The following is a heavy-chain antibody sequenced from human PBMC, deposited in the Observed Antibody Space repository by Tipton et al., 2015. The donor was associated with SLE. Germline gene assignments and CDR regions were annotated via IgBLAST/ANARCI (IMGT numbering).Heavy chain of an antibody. CDR2: VCNSVST. CDR3: ARDGGGGGWSFDY. D-gene: IGHD6-19*01. V-gene: IGHV4-59*02. Sequence: TLSLTCTVSGASVSSFCWNWIRQSPGKGLEWIACVCNSVSTNYDPSLKSRGTISVDTSKNQFSLKLNSVSAADTAIYYCARDGGGGGWSFDYWGQGALVTVSS. CDR1: GASVSSFC. J-gene: IGHJ4*02.